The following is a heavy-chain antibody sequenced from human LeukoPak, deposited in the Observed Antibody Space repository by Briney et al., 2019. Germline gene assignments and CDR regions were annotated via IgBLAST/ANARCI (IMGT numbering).Heavy chain of an antibody. CDR2: IYNDGSST. D-gene: IGHD1-26*01. CDR1: GFTFSHYW. Sequence: GGSLRLSCAASGFTFSHYWMHWVRHAPGKGLVWVSRIYNDGSSTSYADSVKGRFTISRDNAKSTLYLQMNSLRAEDTAVYYCARVRGGSGRSYAADAFDIWGQGTMVTVSS. CDR3: ARVRGGSGRSYAADAFDI. V-gene: IGHV3-74*01. J-gene: IGHJ3*02.